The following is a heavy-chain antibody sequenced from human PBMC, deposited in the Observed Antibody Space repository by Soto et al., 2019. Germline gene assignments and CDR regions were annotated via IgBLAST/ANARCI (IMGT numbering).Heavy chain of an antibody. J-gene: IGHJ1*01. Sequence: GGSLRLSCASSGFTFNIYAMSWVRQAPGKGLEWVSAISGSGGGTYYADSVEGRFTISRDNSNNTLYLQMSSLRAEDTAVYYYAKCGYDSSGRLLRYFRHWGQGT. D-gene: IGHD3-22*01. CDR2: ISGSGGGT. V-gene: IGHV3-23*01. CDR1: GFTFNIYA. CDR3: AKCGYDSSGRLLRYFRH.